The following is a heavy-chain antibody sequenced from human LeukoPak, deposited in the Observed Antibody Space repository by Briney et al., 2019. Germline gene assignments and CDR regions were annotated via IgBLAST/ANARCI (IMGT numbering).Heavy chain of an antibody. J-gene: IGHJ6*03. CDR2: IRSKAYGCTT. Sequence: PGGSLRLSCTASGFTFGDYAMSWVRQAPGKGLEWVGFIRSKAYGCTTEYAASVKGRFTISRDDSKSIAYLQMNSLKTEDTAVYYCTRVFPRGLYYYYYMDVWGKGTTVTVSS. CDR1: GFTFGDYA. CDR3: TRVFPRGLYYYYYMDV. V-gene: IGHV3-49*04.